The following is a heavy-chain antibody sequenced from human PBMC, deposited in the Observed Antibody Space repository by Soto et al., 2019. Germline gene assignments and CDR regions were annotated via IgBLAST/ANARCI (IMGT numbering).Heavy chain of an antibody. CDR1: GGTFSSYA. Sequence: QVQLVQSGAEVKKPGSSVKVSCKASGGTFSSYAISWVRQAPGQGLEWMGGIIPIFGTANYAQKFQGRVTLTADESTSTAYRELSSMRSEDTVVYFCARGWSRDSSGYYESWFDPWGQGTLVTVSS. D-gene: IGHD3-22*01. V-gene: IGHV1-69*01. CDR3: ARGWSRDSSGYYESWFDP. CDR2: IIPIFGTA. J-gene: IGHJ5*02.